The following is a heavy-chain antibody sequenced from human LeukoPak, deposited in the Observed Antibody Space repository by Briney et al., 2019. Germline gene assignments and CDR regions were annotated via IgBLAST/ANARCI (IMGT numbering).Heavy chain of an antibody. CDR3: ARRGYCSSTRCYVFDN. V-gene: IGHV4-59*01. D-gene: IGHD2-2*01. CDR1: GGSISNYY. Sequence: SETLSLTCTVSGGSISNYYWSWIRQPPWKGLEWIGDIYYSGSTNYNPSLRSRVIISVDTSKNQFSLKLSSVTAADTAVFYCARRGYCSSTRCYVFDNWGQGTLVTVSS. CDR2: IYYSGST. J-gene: IGHJ4*02.